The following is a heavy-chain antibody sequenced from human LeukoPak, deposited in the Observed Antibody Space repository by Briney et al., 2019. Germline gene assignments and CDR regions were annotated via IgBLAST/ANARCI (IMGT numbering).Heavy chain of an antibody. CDR3: AKDPQNNWNDVEWFDP. CDR2: ISYDGSNK. J-gene: IGHJ5*02. V-gene: IGHV3-30*18. CDR1: GFTFSSCG. Sequence: PGGSLRLSCAASGFTFSSCGMHWVRQAPGKGLEWVAVISYDGSNKYYADSVKGRFTISRDNSKNTLYLQMNSLRAEDTAVYYCAKDPQNNWNDVEWFDPWGRGTLVTVSS. D-gene: IGHD1-20*01.